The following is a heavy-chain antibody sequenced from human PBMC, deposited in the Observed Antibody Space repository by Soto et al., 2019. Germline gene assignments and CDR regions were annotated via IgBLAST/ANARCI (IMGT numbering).Heavy chain of an antibody. Sequence: EVQLLESGGGLVQPGGSLRLSCAASGFTFSSYAMSWVRQAPGKGLEWVSDITGSGGSTNYADSVKGRFTISRDNSNHTLYLQMNSLRAEDTAVYYCARAHEGYQLLDYYCSGMDVWGQGTTVTVSS. V-gene: IGHV3-23*01. CDR3: ARAHEGYQLLDYYCSGMDV. CDR2: ITGSGGST. CDR1: GFTFSSYA. D-gene: IGHD2-2*01. J-gene: IGHJ6*02.